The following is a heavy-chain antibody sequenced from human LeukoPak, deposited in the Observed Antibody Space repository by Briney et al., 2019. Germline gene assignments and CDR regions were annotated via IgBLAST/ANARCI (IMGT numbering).Heavy chain of an antibody. D-gene: IGHD3-22*01. J-gene: IGHJ4*02. CDR2: IYYSGST. Sequence: PSETLSLTCTVSGGSISSSSYYWGWIRQAPGTGLEWIGSIYYSGSTYYNPSLKSRVTISVDTSKNQFSLKLSSVTAADTAVYYCARHFPYYYDSSGYFDYWGQGTLVTVSS. CDR1: GGSISSSSYY. V-gene: IGHV4-39*01. CDR3: ARHFPYYYDSSGYFDY.